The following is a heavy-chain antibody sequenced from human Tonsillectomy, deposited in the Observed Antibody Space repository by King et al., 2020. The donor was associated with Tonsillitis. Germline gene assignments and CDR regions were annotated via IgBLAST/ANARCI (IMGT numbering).Heavy chain of an antibody. CDR1: GVTFSRDS. D-gene: IGHD3-10*01. J-gene: IGHJ4*02. V-gene: IGHV3-48*01. CDR2: IDSRSDRI. CDR3: ARAPMVRDVISHFDY. Sequence: VQLVESGGGLVQPGGSLRLSCAASGVTFSRDSMSWVRQAPGKGLEWVAYIDSRSDRIYYADSVKGRFTISRDNARNSLYLQMHSLGAEDTALYYCARAPMVRDVISHFDYWGQGTLVTVSS.